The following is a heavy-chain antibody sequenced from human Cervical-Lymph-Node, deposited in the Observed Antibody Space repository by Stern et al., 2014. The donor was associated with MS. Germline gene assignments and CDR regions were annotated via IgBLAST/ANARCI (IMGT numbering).Heavy chain of an antibody. CDR3: ARHVQGFDY. Sequence: VQLVQSGAEVKKPGESLKISCKLSGYSFTIYYIAWVRQMPGKGLEWMGGIYPYDSDTTYSPSFQGQVAFSAHKSITTAYLQWSNLRASDTAMYYCARHVQGFDYWGQGTLVTVSS. CDR2: IYPYDSDT. CDR1: GYSFTIYY. V-gene: IGHV5-51*01. J-gene: IGHJ4*02.